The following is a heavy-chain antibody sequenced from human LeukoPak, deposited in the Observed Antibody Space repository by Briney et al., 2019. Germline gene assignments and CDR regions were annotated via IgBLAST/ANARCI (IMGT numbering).Heavy chain of an antibody. J-gene: IGHJ6*02. Sequence: PGGSLRLSCAASGFTFSSDAMSWVRQAPGKGLEWVSAIGTAGDTYYPGSVKGRFTISRENAKNSLYLQMNSLRAGDTAVYYCARGPRGYCSSTSCYREKLVYGMDVWGQGTTVTVSS. CDR3: ARGPRGYCSSTSCYREKLVYGMDV. D-gene: IGHD2-2*02. V-gene: IGHV3-13*01. CDR1: GFTFSSDA. CDR2: IGTAGDT.